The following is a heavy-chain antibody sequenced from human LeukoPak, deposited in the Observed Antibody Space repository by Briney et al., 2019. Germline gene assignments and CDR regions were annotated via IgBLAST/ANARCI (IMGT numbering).Heavy chain of an antibody. V-gene: IGHV4-4*02. CDR2: IYHSGST. CDR1: GGSISSSNW. J-gene: IGHJ4*02. D-gene: IGHD1-26*01. CDR3: AGGGGGSYPDY. Sequence: SETLSLTCAVSGGSISSSNWWSWVRQPPGKGLEWIGEIYHSGSTNYNPSLKSRATISVDKSKNQFSLKLSSVTAADTAVYYCAGGGGGSYPDYWGQGTLDTVSS.